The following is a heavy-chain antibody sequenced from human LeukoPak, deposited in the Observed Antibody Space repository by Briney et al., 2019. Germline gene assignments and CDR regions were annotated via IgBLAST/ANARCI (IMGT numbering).Heavy chain of an antibody. Sequence: SETLPLTCTVSGGSISSSSYYWGWIRQPPGKGLEWIGSIYYSGSTYYNPSLKSRVTISVDTSKNQFSLKLSSVTAADTAVYYCASEAYDFWSGPRWFDPWGQGTLVTVSS. CDR3: ASEAYDFWSGPRWFDP. D-gene: IGHD3-3*01. CDR1: GGSISSSSYY. V-gene: IGHV4-39*01. J-gene: IGHJ5*02. CDR2: IYYSGST.